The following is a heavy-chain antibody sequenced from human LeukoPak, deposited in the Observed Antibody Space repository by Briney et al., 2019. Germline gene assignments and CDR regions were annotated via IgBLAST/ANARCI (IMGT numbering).Heavy chain of an antibody. V-gene: IGHV1-8*03. Sequence: ASVKVSCKASGYTFTTYDINWVRQAAGQGFEWMGWMNPKSGDAGYADKFQGRVAITRDTSINTAYLELSALTSDYTAVYYCARGPFGNCGGGPCHFRDIDNWYDPWGQGTLVTVSS. J-gene: IGHJ5*02. D-gene: IGHD2-21*01. CDR2: MNPKSGDA. CDR3: ARGPFGNCGGGPCHFRDIDNWYDP. CDR1: GYTFTTYD.